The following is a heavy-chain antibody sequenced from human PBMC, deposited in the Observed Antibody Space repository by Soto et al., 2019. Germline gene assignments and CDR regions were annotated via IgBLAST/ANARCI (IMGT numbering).Heavy chain of an antibody. J-gene: IGHJ5*02. CDR1: GFTFSSYA. D-gene: IGHD6-19*01. Sequence: GGSLRLSCAASGFTFSSYAMHWVRRAPGKGLEWVAVISYDGSNKYYADSVKGRFTISRDNSKNTLYLQMNSLRAEDTAVYYCARDYVAAVAANTPWFDPWGQGTLVTVSS. CDR2: ISYDGSNK. V-gene: IGHV3-30-3*01. CDR3: ARDYVAAVAANTPWFDP.